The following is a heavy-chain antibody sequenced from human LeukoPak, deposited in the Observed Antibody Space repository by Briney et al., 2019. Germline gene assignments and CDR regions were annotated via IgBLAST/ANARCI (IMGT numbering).Heavy chain of an antibody. D-gene: IGHD3-10*01. CDR3: ARDHRGMDY. Sequence: GGSLSLSCAASGFPLSNFWQSWVRQAPGKGLECVAKIKDDGSDKYYVDSVKGRFTISRDNAKNSLYLQMNSLRAEDTAVYYCARDHRGMDYWGQRTLVTVSS. CDR1: GFPLSNFW. J-gene: IGHJ4*02. V-gene: IGHV3-7*01. CDR2: IKDDGSDK.